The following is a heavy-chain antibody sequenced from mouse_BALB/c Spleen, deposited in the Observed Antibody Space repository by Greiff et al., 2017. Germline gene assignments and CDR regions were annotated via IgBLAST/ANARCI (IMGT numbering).Heavy chain of an antibody. CDR3: ARSHRYDDGYAMDY. J-gene: IGHJ4*01. CDR1: GYTFTSYY. CDR2: IYPGNVNT. D-gene: IGHD2-14*01. V-gene: IGHV1S56*01. Sequence: QVQLQQSGPELVKPGASVRISCKASGYTFTSYYIHWVKQRPGQGLEWIGWIYPGNVNTKYNEKFKGKATLTADKSSSTAYMQLSSLTSEDSAVYFCARSHRYDDGYAMDYWGQGTSVTVSS.